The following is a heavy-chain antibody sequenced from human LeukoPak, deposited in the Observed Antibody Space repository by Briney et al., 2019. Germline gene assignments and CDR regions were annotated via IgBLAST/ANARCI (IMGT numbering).Heavy chain of an antibody. CDR1: GFTFRNYW. CDR3: ARDGGLHTNFDY. D-gene: IGHD2-15*01. J-gene: IGHJ4*02. CDR2: TKPDGTAE. V-gene: IGHV3-7*01. Sequence: PGGSLRLSCAASGFTFRNYWMGWARQAPGKGLEWVANTKPDGTAEYYADSVRGRFTTSRDNANNFLYLQMNSLRGEDTAVYYCARDGGLHTNFDYWGQGTLVTVSS.